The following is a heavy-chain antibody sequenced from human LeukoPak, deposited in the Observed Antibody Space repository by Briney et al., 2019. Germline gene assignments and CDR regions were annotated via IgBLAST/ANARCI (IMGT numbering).Heavy chain of an antibody. J-gene: IGHJ4*02. Sequence: SETLSLTSAVYGGSFSGYYWSWIRQPPGKGLEWIGEINHSGSTNYNPSLKSRVTISVDTSKNQFSLKLSSVTAADTAVYYCARVQWLFRRKPFDYWGQGTLVTVSS. CDR3: ARVQWLFRRKPFDY. V-gene: IGHV4-34*01. CDR1: GGSFSGYY. CDR2: INHSGST. D-gene: IGHD6-19*01.